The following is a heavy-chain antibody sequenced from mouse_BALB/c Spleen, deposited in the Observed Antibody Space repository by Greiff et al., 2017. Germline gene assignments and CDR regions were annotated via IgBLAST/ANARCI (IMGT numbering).Heavy chain of an antibody. J-gene: IGHJ1*01. Sequence: EVQLQESGPGLVKPSQSLSLTCSVTGYSITSGYYWNWIRQFPGNKLEWMGYISYDGSNNYNPSLKNRISITRDTSKNQFFLKLNSVTTEDTATYYCASDYYGSSLWYFDVWGAGTTVTVSS. CDR2: ISYDGSN. V-gene: IGHV3-6*02. CDR1: GYSITSGYY. CDR3: ASDYYGSSLWYFDV. D-gene: IGHD1-1*01.